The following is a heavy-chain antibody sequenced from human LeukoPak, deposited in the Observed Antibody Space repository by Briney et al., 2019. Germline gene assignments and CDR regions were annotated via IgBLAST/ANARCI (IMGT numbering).Heavy chain of an antibody. J-gene: IGHJ4*02. V-gene: IGHV6-1*01. CDR2: TYYRSKWYN. D-gene: IGHD6-19*01. CDR3: ARDAGSGWSSFDY. Sequence: SQTLSLTCAISGDSVSRNSAAWNWIRQSPSRGLEWLGRTYYRSKWYNDYAVSMKSRITINPDTSKDQFSLQLNSVTPEDTAVYYCARDAGSGWSSFDYWGQGTLVTVSS. CDR1: GDSVSRNSAA.